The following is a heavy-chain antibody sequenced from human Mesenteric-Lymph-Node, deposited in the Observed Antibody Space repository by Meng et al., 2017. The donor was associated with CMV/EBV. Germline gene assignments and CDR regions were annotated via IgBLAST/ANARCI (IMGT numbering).Heavy chain of an antibody. CDR1: GFIFSSYG. CDR2: IRFDGGDK. Sequence: LKISCTSSGFIFSSYGMHWVRQAPGKGLEWVTYIRFDGGDKYYADSVKGRFTISRDNSKNTLYLQMNSLRPEDTALYYCAKSFPVRGVFIDYWGQGTLVTVSS. CDR3: AKSFPVRGVFIDY. J-gene: IGHJ4*02. D-gene: IGHD3-10*01. V-gene: IGHV3-30*02.